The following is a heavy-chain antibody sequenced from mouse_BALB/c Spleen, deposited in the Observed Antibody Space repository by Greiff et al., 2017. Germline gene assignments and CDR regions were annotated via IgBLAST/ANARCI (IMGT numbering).Heavy chain of an antibody. CDR3: ARDYYGNYDYAMDY. D-gene: IGHD2-1*01. CDR1: GFTFSSFG. V-gene: IGHV5-17*02. J-gene: IGHJ4*01. CDR2: ISSGSSTI. Sequence: EVMLVESGGGLVQPGGSRKLSCAASGFTFSSFGMHWVRQAPEKGLEWVAYISSGSSTIYYADTVKGRFTISRDNPKNTLFLQMTSLRSEDTAMYYCARDYYGNYDYAMDYWGQGTSVTVSS.